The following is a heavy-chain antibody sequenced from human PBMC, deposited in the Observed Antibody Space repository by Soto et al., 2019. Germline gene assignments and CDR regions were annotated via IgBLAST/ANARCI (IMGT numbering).Heavy chain of an antibody. CDR1: GYSFTSYW. J-gene: IGHJ3*02. V-gene: IGHV5-10-1*01. D-gene: IGHD3-9*01. Sequence: GESLTISCKGSGYSFTSYWISWVRQMPGKGLEWMGRIDPSDSSTNYSPSFQGHVTISADKSISTAYLQWSRLQASDTAMYYCARHGRTDYSISTCSNAFESWNQETMVTASS. CDR2: IDPSDSST. CDR3: ARHGRTDYSISTCSNAFES.